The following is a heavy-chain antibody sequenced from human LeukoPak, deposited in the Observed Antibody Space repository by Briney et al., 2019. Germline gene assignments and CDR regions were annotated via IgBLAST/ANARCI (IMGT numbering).Heavy chain of an antibody. V-gene: IGHV3-30*18. Sequence: PGRSLRLSCAASGFTFSSYGMHWVRQAPGKGLEWVAVISYEGSNQYYADSVKGRFTISRDNSKNTLYLQMSSLRVEDTAVYYCAKEKGIIAVAGYFDYWGQGSLVTVSS. CDR2: ISYEGSNQ. CDR1: GFTFSSYG. J-gene: IGHJ4*02. CDR3: AKEKGIIAVAGYFDY. D-gene: IGHD6-19*01.